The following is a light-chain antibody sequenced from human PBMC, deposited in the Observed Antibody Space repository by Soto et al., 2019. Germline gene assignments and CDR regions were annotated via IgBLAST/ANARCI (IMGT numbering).Light chain of an antibody. V-gene: IGKV1-33*01. CDR3: QQYDNLPPYT. J-gene: IGKJ2*01. Sequence: DIQMTQSPYSLSASVGARVTITCQARQDISNYLNWYQQKPGKAPKLLIYDASNLETGVPSRFSGSGSGTDFNFTISSLQPEDIATYYCQQYDNLPPYTFGQGTKLEIK. CDR2: DAS. CDR1: QDISNY.